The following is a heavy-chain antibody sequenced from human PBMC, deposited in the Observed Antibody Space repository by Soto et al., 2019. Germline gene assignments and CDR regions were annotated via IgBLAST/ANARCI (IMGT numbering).Heavy chain of an antibody. V-gene: IGHV1-18*01. D-gene: IGHD3-3*01. CDR1: GYTLTRYG. Sequence: QVHLVQSGAEVKKPGASVKVSCKASGYTLTRYGITWVRQAPGQGLEWMGSISAYNAKTNYAQKLQGRLTMTTDTDTRTAYMELRRLTSDVTALYYFAREGFRYCDLWGRGTLVSVSS. J-gene: IGHJ2*01. CDR3: AREGFRYCDL. CDR2: ISAYNAKT.